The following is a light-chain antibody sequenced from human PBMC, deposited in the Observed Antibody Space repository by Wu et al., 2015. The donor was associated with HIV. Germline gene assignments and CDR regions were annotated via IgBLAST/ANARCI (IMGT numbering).Light chain of an antibody. Sequence: IQMTQSPSSLSASVGDRVTVTCRTSQDVSSALAWYQQTPGKAPKLLIYDASSLESGVPSRFSGSGFGTDFTLTISSLQPEDFATYYCQQFLSYPRTFGQGTKLEIK. CDR3: QQFLSYPRT. CDR1: QDVSSA. V-gene: IGKV1-13*02. J-gene: IGKJ2*01. CDR2: DAS.